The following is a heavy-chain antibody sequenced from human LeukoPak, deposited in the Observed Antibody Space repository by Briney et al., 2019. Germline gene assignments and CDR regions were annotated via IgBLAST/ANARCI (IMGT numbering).Heavy chain of an antibody. CDR2: IYHGARP. J-gene: IGHJ5*01. CDR3: ARGEYGPYIDS. CDR1: GVSISSSRL. D-gene: IGHD2/OR15-2a*01. V-gene: IGHV4-4*02. Sequence: KSSESLSLSCTVSGVSISSSRLWSVGREPPERGEEWIREIYHGARPNYHPSLKGRVTMSLDKSENQFSLSLTSVTAADTAIYYCARGEYGPYIDSWGHGILVTISS.